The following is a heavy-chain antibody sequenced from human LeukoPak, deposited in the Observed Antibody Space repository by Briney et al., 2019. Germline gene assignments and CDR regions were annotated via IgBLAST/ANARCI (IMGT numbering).Heavy chain of an antibody. J-gene: IGHJ5*02. D-gene: IGHD3-3*01. CDR2: VYYSGSA. CDR3: ARAMRITIFKGGFDP. V-gene: IGHV4-39*07. CDR1: GGSISSSNYY. Sequence: SETLSLTCHVSGGSISSSNYYWGWIRQPPGKGLEWIGNVYYSGSASFNPSLKSRVTISVDTSKNQFSLKLSSVTAADTAVYYYARAMRITIFKGGFDPWGQGALVTVSS.